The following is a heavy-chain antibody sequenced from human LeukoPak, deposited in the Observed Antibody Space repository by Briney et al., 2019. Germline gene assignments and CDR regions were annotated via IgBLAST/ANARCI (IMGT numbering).Heavy chain of an antibody. V-gene: IGHV3-21*04. Sequence: GSLRLSCAASGFTFSSYSMNWVRQAPGKGLEWVSSISSSNSYIYYADSVTGRFTISRDNSRNTLYLQMNSLRGDDTAVYYCAKDVGKWESLHFFDYWGQGTLVTVSS. CDR3: AKDVGKWESLHFFDY. CDR2: ISSSNSYI. J-gene: IGHJ4*02. CDR1: GFTFSSYS. D-gene: IGHD1-26*01.